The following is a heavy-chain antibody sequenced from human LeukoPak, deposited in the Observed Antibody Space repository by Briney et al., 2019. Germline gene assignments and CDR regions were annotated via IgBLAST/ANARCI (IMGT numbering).Heavy chain of an antibody. CDR2: INPNSGST. J-gene: IGHJ4*02. CDR1: GYTFTGYY. V-gene: IGHV1-2*02. CDR3: ARAYYYDSSGYYYWDY. Sequence: ASVKVSCKASGYTFTGYYMHWVRQAPGQGLEWMGWINPNSGSTNYAQKFQGRVTMTRDTSISTAYMELSSLRSEDTAVYYCARAYYYDSSGYYYWDYWGQGTLVTVSS. D-gene: IGHD3-22*01.